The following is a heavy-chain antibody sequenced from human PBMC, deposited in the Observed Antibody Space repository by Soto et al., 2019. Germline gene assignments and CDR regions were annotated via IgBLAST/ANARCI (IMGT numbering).Heavy chain of an antibody. Sequence: LSLTCTVSGDSISNNYWSWIRQPAGKGLEWIGRIHSSGSTTYIPSLKSRVTMSVDTSKNQFSLTVSSVTAADTAVYYCAKVGTADYFDHWGQGTLVTVSS. CDR2: IHSSGST. J-gene: IGHJ4*02. V-gene: IGHV4-4*07. CDR3: AKVGTADYFDH. CDR1: GDSISNNY.